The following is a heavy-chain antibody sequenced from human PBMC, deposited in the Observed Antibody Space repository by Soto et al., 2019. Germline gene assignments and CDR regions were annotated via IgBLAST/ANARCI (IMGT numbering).Heavy chain of an antibody. Sequence: SETLSLTCTVSGGSISSYYWSWIRQPPGKGLEWIGYIYYSGSTNYNPSLKSRVTISVDTSKNQFSLKLSSVTAADTAVYYCARRWGRTFDYWGQGTLVTVST. V-gene: IGHV4-59*08. CDR1: GGSISSYY. D-gene: IGHD7-27*01. CDR2: IYYSGST. J-gene: IGHJ4*02. CDR3: ARRWGRTFDY.